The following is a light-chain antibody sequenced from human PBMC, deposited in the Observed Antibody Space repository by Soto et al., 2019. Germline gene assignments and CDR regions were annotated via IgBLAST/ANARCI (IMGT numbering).Light chain of an antibody. Sequence: IQAAQSPSSLCESLGDRQTITCRASQSISIYLSWYRQKPGKAPQLLIYGASTLQGGVPSRFSGGGSGTHFTLTINSLQPEDVATYSCQQSFSTATFGQGTKVDIK. CDR1: QSISIY. CDR3: QQSFSTAT. J-gene: IGKJ1*01. V-gene: IGKV1-39*01. CDR2: GAS.